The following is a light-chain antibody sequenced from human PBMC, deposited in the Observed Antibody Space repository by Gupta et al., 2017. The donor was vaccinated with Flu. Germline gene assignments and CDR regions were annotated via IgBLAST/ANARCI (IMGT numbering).Light chain of an antibody. V-gene: IGLV3-19*01. Sequence: QGDSLRSYYASWYQQKPGQAPVLVIYGKNNRPSGIPDRFSGSSSGNTASLTITGAQAEDEADYYCNSRDSSGNFGVFGTGTKVTVL. CDR1: SLRSYY. CDR2: GKN. CDR3: NSRDSSGNFGV. J-gene: IGLJ1*01.